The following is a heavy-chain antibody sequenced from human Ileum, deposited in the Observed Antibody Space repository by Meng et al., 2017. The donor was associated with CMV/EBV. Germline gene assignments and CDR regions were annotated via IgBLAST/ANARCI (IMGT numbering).Heavy chain of an antibody. Sequence: GESLKISCAASGFTFSSYAMSWVRQTPGKGLEWVSSISGSGDNTYYADSVKGRFTISRDNSKNTLYLQMNSLRSEDTALYSCAKLGYCSSTSCFWGFIGYWGQGVQVNGAS. CDR3: AKLGYCSSTSCFWGFIGY. CDR2: ISGSGDNT. V-gene: IGHV3-23*01. D-gene: IGHD2-2*01. J-gene: IGHJ4*01. CDR1: GFTFSSYA.